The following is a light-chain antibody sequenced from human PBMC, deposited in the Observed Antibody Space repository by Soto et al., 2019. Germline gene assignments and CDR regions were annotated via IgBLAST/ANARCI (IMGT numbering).Light chain of an antibody. CDR3: SSYTSTSTLWV. Sequence: QSALTQPASVSGSPGQSITISCTGTSSDVGGYDYVSWYQQHPGKAPKVMIYEVSYRPSGVSNRFSGSKSGNTASLTISGLQAEDEADYYCSSYTSTSTLWVFGGGTTVTVL. CDR1: SSDVGGYDY. CDR2: EVS. V-gene: IGLV2-14*01. J-gene: IGLJ3*02.